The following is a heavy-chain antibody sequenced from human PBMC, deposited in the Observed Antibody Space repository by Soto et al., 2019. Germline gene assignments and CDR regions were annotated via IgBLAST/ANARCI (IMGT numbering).Heavy chain of an antibody. CDR1: GGTFSNSP. J-gene: IGHJ4*01. V-gene: IGHV1-69*13. CDR3: ARGRTIFGVVNFDY. CDR2: VIPIFSVM. D-gene: IGHD3-3*01. Sequence: GASVKVSCKASGGTFSNSPIAWVRLAPGQGLEWMGGVIPIFSVMKYAEKFQGRVTFTADDSTSTVYMELSSLTSEDTAVYYCARGRTIFGVVNFDYWGHGTPVTVSS.